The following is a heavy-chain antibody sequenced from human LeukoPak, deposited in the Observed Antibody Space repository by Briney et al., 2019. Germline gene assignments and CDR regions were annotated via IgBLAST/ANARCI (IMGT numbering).Heavy chain of an antibody. Sequence: GGSLRLSCAASGFTFSSYSMNWVRQAPGKGLEWVSSISSSSSYIYYADSVKGRFTISRDNAKNSLYLQMNSLRAEDTAVYYCARGSNLYSSSPRDAFDIWGQGTMVTVSS. V-gene: IGHV3-21*01. D-gene: IGHD6-6*01. CDR3: ARGSNLYSSSPRDAFDI. J-gene: IGHJ3*02. CDR2: ISSSSSYI. CDR1: GFTFSSYS.